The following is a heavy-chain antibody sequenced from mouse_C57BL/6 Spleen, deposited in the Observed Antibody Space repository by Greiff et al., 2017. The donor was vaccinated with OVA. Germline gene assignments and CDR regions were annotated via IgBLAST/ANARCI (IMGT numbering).Heavy chain of an antibody. V-gene: IGHV1-64*01. D-gene: IGHD2-13*01. CDR3: ARKGGDPLYAMDY. CDR1: GYTFTSYW. CDR2: IHPNSGST. J-gene: IGHJ4*01. Sequence: QVQLQQPGAELVKPGASVKLSCKASGYTFTSYWMHWVKQRPGQGLEWIGMIHPNSGSTNYNEKFKSKATLTVDKSSSTAYMQLRSLTSEDSAVYYCARKGGDPLYAMDYWGQGTSVTVSS.